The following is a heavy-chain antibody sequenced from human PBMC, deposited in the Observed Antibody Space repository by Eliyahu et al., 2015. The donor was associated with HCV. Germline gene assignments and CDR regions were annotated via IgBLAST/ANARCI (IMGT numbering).Heavy chain of an antibody. V-gene: IGHV3-30-3*01. CDR1: GFXFXXYA. J-gene: IGHJ4*02. D-gene: IGHD3-22*01. CDR2: ISYDGSNK. CDR3: ARTLDSDDSSGYYYDFDY. Sequence: QVQLVESGGGVVQPGRSLRLSCAASGFXFXXYAVHWVRQAPGKGLEWVAVISYDGSNKYYADSVKGRFTISRDNSKNTLYLQMNSLRAEDTAVYYCARTLDSDDSSGYYYDFDYWGQGTLVTVSS.